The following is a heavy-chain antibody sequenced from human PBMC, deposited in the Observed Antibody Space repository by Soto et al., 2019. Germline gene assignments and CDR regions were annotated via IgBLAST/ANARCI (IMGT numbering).Heavy chain of an antibody. CDR1: GGSFKRGSYS. CDR2: VYHTGRT. J-gene: IGHJ4*02. Sequence: PSETLSLTCTVSGGSFKRGSYSWSWIRQPPWKGLEWIGYVYHTGRTSYNPSLKSRVSISMDTSKNQFSLNLDSVTAADTAVYFCARDFAYFDSWGQGTLVNVSS. D-gene: IGHD3-3*01. CDR3: ARDFAYFDS. V-gene: IGHV4-61*01.